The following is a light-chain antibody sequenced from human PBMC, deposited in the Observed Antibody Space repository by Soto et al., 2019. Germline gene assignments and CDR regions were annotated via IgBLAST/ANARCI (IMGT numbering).Light chain of an antibody. CDR1: QSVLDTSNKANY. J-gene: IGKJ4*01. CDR3: QQFFRIPLT. CDR2: WGS. V-gene: IGKV4-1*01. Sequence: EIVMTQSPASLSLSLGERATFNCKSSQSVLDTSNKANYLAWYQQKPGQSPKLLIYWGSTRQSGVTDRFSGTGSGTDFTLTIASLQAAGVAVYYCQQFFRIPLTFGGGTKVEIK.